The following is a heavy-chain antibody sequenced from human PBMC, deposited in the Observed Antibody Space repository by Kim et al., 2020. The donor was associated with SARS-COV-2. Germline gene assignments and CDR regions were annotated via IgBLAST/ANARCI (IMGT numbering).Heavy chain of an antibody. CDR2: ISYDGSNK. V-gene: IGHV3-30*18. D-gene: IGHD3-10*01. CDR3: AKDNYYGSGRPYYYYGMDV. CDR1: GFTFSSYG. J-gene: IGHJ6*02. Sequence: GGSLRLSCAASGFTFSSYGMHWVRQAPGKGLEWVAVISYDGSNKYYADSVKGRFTISRDNSKNTLYLQMNSLRAEDTAVYYCAKDNYYGSGRPYYYYGMDVWGQGTTVTVSS.